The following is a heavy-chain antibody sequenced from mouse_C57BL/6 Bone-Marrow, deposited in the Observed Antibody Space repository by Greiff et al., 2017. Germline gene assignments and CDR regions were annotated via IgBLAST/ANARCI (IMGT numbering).Heavy chain of an antibody. D-gene: IGHD2-9*01. J-gene: IGHJ3*01. V-gene: IGHV14-4*01. CDR3: TPYYGYDGVAY. CDR2: IDPENGDT. CDR1: GFNIKDDY. Sequence: EVMLVESGAELVRPGASVKLSCTASGFNIKDDYMHWVKQRPEQGLEWIGWIDPENGDTEYASKFQGKATITADTSSNTAYLQLSSLTSEDTAVYYCTPYYGYDGVAYWGQGTLVTVSA.